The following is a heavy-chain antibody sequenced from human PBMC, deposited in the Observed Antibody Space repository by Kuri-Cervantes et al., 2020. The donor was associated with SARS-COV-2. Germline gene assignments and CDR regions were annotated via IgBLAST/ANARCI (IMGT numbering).Heavy chain of an antibody. CDR3: ARGGRRVYANYYMDV. CDR2: IWYVGRET. J-gene: IGHJ6*03. Sequence: GKSLKISCAASVFPFRTYGRHWVCQPPGKGLEGMAVIWYVGRETYYTDPVRGRFTISRGNSKNTLYLQMTSLRAEDTAVDYCARGGRRVYANYYMDVWGKGTPVTVSS. V-gene: IGHV3-33*08. CDR1: VFPFRTYG. D-gene: IGHD2-8*01.